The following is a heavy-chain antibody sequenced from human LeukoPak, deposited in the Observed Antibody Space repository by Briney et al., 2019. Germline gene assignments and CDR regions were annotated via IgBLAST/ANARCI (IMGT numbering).Heavy chain of an antibody. J-gene: IGHJ6*02. CDR1: GGSISSSSSY. D-gene: IGHD2-2*03. CDR3: ARVGMGIVVVPAANAPAMDV. V-gene: IGHV4-39*07. Sequence: SETLSLTCTVSGGSISSSSSYWGWIRQPPGKGLEWIGEINHSGSTNYNPSLKSRVTISVDTSKNQFSLKLSSVTAADTAVYYCARVGMGIVVVPAANAPAMDVWGQGTTVTVSS. CDR2: INHSGST.